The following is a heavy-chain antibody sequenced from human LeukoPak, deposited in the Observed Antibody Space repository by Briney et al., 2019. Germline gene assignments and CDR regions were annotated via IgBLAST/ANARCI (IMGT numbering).Heavy chain of an antibody. CDR3: ASDDGSGSYRLYYFDY. CDR1: GFTFSSYG. D-gene: IGHD3-10*01. J-gene: IGHJ4*02. Sequence: GGSLTLSCAASGFTFSSYGMHWVRQAPGKGLEWVSAISGGGGSTYYAASVKGRFTISRDNSKNTLFLQVNSLRAEETAVYYCASDDGSGSYRLYYFDYWGQGTLVTVSS. V-gene: IGHV3-23*01. CDR2: ISGGGGST.